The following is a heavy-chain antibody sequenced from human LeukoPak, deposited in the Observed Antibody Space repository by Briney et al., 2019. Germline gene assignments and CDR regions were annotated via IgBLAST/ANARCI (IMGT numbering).Heavy chain of an antibody. V-gene: IGHV4-31*03. Sequence: PSQTLSLTCTVSGGSISSGGYYWSWIRQHPRKGLEWIGYIYYSGSTYYNPSLKSRVTISVDTSKNQFSLKLSSVTAADTAVYYCARGRTRISRDGYNFDYWGQGTLVTVSS. CDR1: GGSISSGGYY. CDR2: IYYSGST. CDR3: ARGRTRISRDGYNFDY. D-gene: IGHD5-24*01. J-gene: IGHJ4*02.